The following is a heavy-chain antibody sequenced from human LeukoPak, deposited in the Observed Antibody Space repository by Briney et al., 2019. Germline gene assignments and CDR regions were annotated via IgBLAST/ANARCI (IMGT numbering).Heavy chain of an antibody. CDR3: ARVGARGVSTFDY. V-gene: IGHV3-48*03. Sequence: GGSLRLSCAASGFTFSSYEMNWVRQAPGKGLEWVSHISSSGSTIYDADSVKGRFTISRDNAKNSLYLQMNSLRAEDTAVYYCARVGARGVSTFDYWGQGILVTVSS. J-gene: IGHJ4*02. CDR2: ISSSGSTI. D-gene: IGHD3-10*01. CDR1: GFTFSSYE.